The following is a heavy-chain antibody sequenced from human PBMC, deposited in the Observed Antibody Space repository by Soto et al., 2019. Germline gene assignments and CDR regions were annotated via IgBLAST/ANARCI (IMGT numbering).Heavy chain of an antibody. CDR2: VQMSGTT. CDR3: AKDRSTMRWFDP. CDR1: GASLRSYH. V-gene: IGHV4-4*07. D-gene: IGHD1-1*01. J-gene: IGHJ5*02. Sequence: SETLSLTCAVSGASLRSYHWSWIRQAAGKGLEWIGRVQMSGTTNYNPSLKTRVTMSLDTSRNEVSLTMTSVTAADTAVYFCAKDRSTMRWFDPWGQGILVTVSS.